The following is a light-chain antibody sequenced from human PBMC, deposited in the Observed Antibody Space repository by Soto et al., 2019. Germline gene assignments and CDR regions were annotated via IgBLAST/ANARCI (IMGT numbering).Light chain of an antibody. Sequence: QSALTQPASVSGSPGQSITISCTGTSSDVGSYNLVSWYQQHPGKAPKLMIYEGSKRPSGVSNRFSGSKSSNTASLTISGXXXXXXXXYXCCSYAGSSTSVVFGGGTKLTVL. J-gene: IGLJ2*01. CDR2: EGS. V-gene: IGLV2-23*01. CDR3: CSYAGSSTSVV. CDR1: SSDVGSYNL.